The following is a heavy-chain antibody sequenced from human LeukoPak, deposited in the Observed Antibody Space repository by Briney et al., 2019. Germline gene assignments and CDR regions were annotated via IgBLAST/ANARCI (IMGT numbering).Heavy chain of an antibody. CDR1: RFTFNNYW. D-gene: IGHD6-13*01. CDR3: ARDDYSSSWYAPEYYFDY. J-gene: IGHJ4*02. Sequence: GGSLRLSCAASRFTFNNYWMTWVRQAPGKGLEWVASIRDDGSAQYYVGSVQGRFTISRDNAKNSLYLRMNSLRAEDTAVYYCARDDYSSSWYAPEYYFDYWGQGTLVTVSS. V-gene: IGHV3-7*01. CDR2: IRDDGSAQ.